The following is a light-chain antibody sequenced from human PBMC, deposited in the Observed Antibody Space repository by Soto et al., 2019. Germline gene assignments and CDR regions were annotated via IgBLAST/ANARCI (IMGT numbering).Light chain of an antibody. CDR3: QQYGSSPRT. Sequence: IVLKHSPATLSLSPWERATLSFRASQSVSSYLAWYQQKPGQAPRLLIYGASSRATGIPDRFSGSGSGTDFTLTISRLEPEDFAVYYCQQYGSSPRTFGQGTKVDIK. CDR1: QSVSSY. J-gene: IGKJ1*01. V-gene: IGKV3-20*01. CDR2: GAS.